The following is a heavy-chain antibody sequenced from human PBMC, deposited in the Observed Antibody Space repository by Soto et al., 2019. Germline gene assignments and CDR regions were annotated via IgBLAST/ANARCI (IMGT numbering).Heavy chain of an antibody. Sequence: QVQLVQSGAEVKKPGASVKVSCKASGYTFTSYGISWVRQAPGQGLEWMGWISAYNGNTNYAQKLQGRVTMTTDTATSTGYMELRRLRSDDTAVYYCARARYDSSGTRGFDYWGQGTLVTVSS. CDR2: ISAYNGNT. CDR3: ARARYDSSGTRGFDY. D-gene: IGHD3-22*01. CDR1: GYTFTSYG. J-gene: IGHJ4*02. V-gene: IGHV1-18*01.